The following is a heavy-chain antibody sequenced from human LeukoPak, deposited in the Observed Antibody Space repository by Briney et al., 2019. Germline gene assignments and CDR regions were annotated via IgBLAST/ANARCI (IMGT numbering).Heavy chain of an antibody. D-gene: IGHD3-10*01. J-gene: IGHJ4*02. V-gene: IGHV3-30-3*02. CDR2: ISYDGSNK. CDR3: AKSASRFPISYFDY. Sequence: GGSLRLSCAASRFTFSSYAMHWVRQAPGKGLEWVAVISYDGSNKYYADSVKGRFTISRDNSKNTLYLQMNSLRAEDTAVYYCAKSASRFPISYFDYWGQGTLVTVSS. CDR1: RFTFSSYA.